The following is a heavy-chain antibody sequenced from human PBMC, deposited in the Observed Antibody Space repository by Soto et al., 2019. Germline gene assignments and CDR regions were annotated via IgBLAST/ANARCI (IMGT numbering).Heavy chain of an antibody. V-gene: IGHV4-4*02. CDR2: IYHSGST. CDR3: AREGSRVGWFDP. Sequence: SETLSLTCAVSSGSISSSNWWSWVRQPPGKGLEWIGEIYHSGSTNYNPSLKSRVTISVDKSKNQFSLKLSSVTAADTAVYYCAREGSRVGWFDPWAREPWSPSPQ. J-gene: IGHJ5*02. CDR1: SGSISSSNW.